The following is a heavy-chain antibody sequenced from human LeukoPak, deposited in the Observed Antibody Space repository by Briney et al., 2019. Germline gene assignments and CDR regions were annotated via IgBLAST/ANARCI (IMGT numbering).Heavy chain of an antibody. CDR3: ARDFWSGYYTLNAFAI. V-gene: IGHV1-18*01. CDR1: GYTFTSYG. J-gene: IGHJ3*02. CDR2: ISTYNGKT. Sequence: ASVKVSCKASGYTFTSYGIGWVRQAPGQGLEWMGWISTYNGKTVYAQDIQGRVTMTTDTSTSTAYMELRSLRSDDTAIYYCARDFWSGYYTLNAFAIWGPGTMVTVSS. D-gene: IGHD3-3*01.